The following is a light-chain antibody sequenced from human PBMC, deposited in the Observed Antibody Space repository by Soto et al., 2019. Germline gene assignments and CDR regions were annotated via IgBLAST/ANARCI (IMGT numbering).Light chain of an antibody. Sequence: DIQMTPSPSSLSASVGDRVTITCRASQSISRYLNWYQQKPGKAPKLLIYGASSLQSGVPSRFSGSGSGTDFPLTICSLQPEDFATYYCQQSYSSPPAFGQGTRLDIK. CDR2: GAS. CDR3: QQSYSSPPA. V-gene: IGKV1-39*01. J-gene: IGKJ5*01. CDR1: QSISRY.